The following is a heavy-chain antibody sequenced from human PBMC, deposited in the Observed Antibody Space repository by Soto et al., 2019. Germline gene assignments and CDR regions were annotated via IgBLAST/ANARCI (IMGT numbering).Heavy chain of an antibody. V-gene: IGHV4-4*07. CDR2: IYTSGST. Sequence: SETLSLTCTVSGGSISSYYWSRIRQPAGKGLEWIGRIYTSGSTNYNPSLKSRVTMSVDTSKNQFSLKLSSVTAADTAVYYCARDTVVPAAIRETWPTYYYYYYGMDVWGQGTTVT. CDR3: ARDTVVPAAIRETWPTYYYYYYGMDV. CDR1: GGSISSYY. J-gene: IGHJ6*02. D-gene: IGHD2-2*02.